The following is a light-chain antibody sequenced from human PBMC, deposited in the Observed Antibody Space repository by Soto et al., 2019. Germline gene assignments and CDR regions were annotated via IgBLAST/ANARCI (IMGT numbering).Light chain of an antibody. V-gene: IGLV2-14*01. CDR3: SSYTISTTLV. CDR1: SSDLGGYNY. Sequence: QPVLTQPASVSGSPGQSITISCTGTSSDLGGYNYVSWYQQHPGKAPKLMIYEVSNRPSGVSNRFSGSKSGNTASLTISGLQAEDEADYYCSSYTISTTLVFGTGTQLTVL. J-gene: IGLJ1*01. CDR2: EVS.